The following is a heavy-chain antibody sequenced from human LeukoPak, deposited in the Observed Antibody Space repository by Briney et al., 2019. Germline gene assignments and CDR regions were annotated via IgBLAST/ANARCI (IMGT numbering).Heavy chain of an antibody. CDR2: ISYSAYT. J-gene: IGHJ4*02. CDR3: ARGRNDNGGMFFDS. V-gene: IGHV4-59*01. D-gene: IGHD4-23*01. Sequence: SETLSLTCTVSGGSLRSYYWSWLRQAPGKGLEWIGFISYSAYTSYTPSLKSRVAISVDTSKRQFSLRLTSMTAADTAIYYCARGRNDNGGMFFDSWAQGTLVTVST. CDR1: GGSLRSYY.